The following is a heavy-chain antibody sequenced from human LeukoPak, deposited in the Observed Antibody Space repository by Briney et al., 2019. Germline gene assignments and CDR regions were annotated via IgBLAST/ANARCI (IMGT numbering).Heavy chain of an antibody. D-gene: IGHD2-2*01. CDR1: GGSISSYY. Sequence: SETLSLTCTVSGGSISSYYWSWIRQPPGKGLEWIGYIYYSGSTNYNPSLRSRVTISVDTKNQFSLKLSSVTAADTAVYYCAREIYCTSASCYVFWGQGTLVTVSS. CDR2: IYYSGST. J-gene: IGHJ4*02. V-gene: IGHV4-59*01. CDR3: AREIYCTSASCYVF.